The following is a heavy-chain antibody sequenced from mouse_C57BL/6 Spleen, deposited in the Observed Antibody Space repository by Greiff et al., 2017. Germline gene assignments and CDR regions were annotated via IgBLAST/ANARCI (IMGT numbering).Heavy chain of an antibody. CDR3: ARFGYYVAY. V-gene: IGHV1-26*01. Sequence: VQLQQSGPELVKPGASVKISCKASGYTFTDYYMNWVKQSHGKSLEWIGDINPNNGGTSYNQKFKGKATVTVDKSTSTAYMELRSLTSEDSAVYYCARFGYYVAYWGQGTLVTVSA. CDR1: GYTFTDYY. D-gene: IGHD2-3*01. J-gene: IGHJ3*01. CDR2: INPNNGGT.